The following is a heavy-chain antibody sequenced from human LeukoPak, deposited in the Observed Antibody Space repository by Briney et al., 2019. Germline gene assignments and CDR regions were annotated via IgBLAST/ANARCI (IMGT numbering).Heavy chain of an antibody. CDR3: AKDAGFWSGYDLDY. CDR2: ISGSGGST. V-gene: IGHV3-23*01. Sequence: PGGSLRLSCAASGFTFSSYAMSWVRQAPGKGLEWASAISGSGGSTYYADSVKGRFTISRDNSKNTLYLQMNSLRAEDTAVYYCAKDAGFWSGYDLDYWGQGTLVTVSS. J-gene: IGHJ4*02. D-gene: IGHD3-3*01. CDR1: GFTFSSYA.